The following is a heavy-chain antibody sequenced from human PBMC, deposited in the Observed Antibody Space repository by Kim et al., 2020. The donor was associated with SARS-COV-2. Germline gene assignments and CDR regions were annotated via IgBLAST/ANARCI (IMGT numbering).Heavy chain of an antibody. J-gene: IGHJ4*02. CDR2: ISSSSSTI. CDR1: GFTFSSYS. CDR3: ASIWEGEGDY. V-gene: IGHV3-48*04. D-gene: IGHD3-16*01. Sequence: GGSLRLSCAASGFTFSSYSMNWVRQAPGKGLEWVSYISSSSSTIYYADSVKGRFTISRDNAKNSLYLQMNSLRAEDTAVYYCASIWEGEGDYWGQGTLVTVSS.